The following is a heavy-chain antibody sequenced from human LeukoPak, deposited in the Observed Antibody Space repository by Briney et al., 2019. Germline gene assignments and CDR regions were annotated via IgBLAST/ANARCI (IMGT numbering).Heavy chain of an antibody. Sequence: GGSLRLSCAASGFTFSSYAMSWVRQAPGKGLEWVSGIRASGGSTYYADSVKGRFTISRDNSKNTLYLQMNSLRAEDTALYYCGRTYFGDYGVTDYWGQGTLVTVSS. CDR3: GRTYFGDYGVTDY. CDR2: IRASGGST. CDR1: GFTFSSYA. J-gene: IGHJ4*02. V-gene: IGHV3-23*01. D-gene: IGHD4-17*01.